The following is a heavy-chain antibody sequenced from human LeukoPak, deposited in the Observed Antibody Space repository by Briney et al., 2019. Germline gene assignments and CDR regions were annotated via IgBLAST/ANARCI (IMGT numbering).Heavy chain of an antibody. D-gene: IGHD2-15*01. CDR2: ISPEGSDN. CDR1: GFTFSTYW. CDR3: ARGIVVVVGASDHFDL. J-gene: IGHJ4*02. V-gene: IGHV3-7*01. Sequence: GGSLRLSCVVSGFTFSTYWMNWVRQAQGKGLERVGTISPEGSDNYYVDSVKGRFTISRDNAKTSLYLQVNSLRANDTAFYFLARGIVVVVGASDHFDLWGQGTLITVSS.